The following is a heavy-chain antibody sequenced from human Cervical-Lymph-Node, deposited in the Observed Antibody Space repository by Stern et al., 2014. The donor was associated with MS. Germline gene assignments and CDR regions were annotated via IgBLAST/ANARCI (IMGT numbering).Heavy chain of an antibody. V-gene: IGHV4-34*01. CDR2: IHPSGSA. Sequence: QVPLQQWGAGLLKPSETLSLTCAISGGSFSAHYCRWTRQAPRKGREWIGEIHPSGSAYYSPSRKSRVTISADTSRNQLSLRLTSVTAADTAVYYCARGLDQYKGGDSWGQGTLVTVSS. D-gene: IGHD1-14*01. J-gene: IGHJ4*02. CDR1: GGSFSAHY. CDR3: ARGLDQYKGGDS.